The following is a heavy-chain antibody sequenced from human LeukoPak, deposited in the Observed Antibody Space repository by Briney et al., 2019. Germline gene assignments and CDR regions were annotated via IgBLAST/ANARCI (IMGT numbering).Heavy chain of an antibody. Sequence: HPGGSLRLSCAASGFTFSRYVMSWVRQAPGKGLEWVSAISGDGGSTYYGDSVKGRFTISRDNSRNTLYLQMISLRAEDTAVYYCAKGSYGDYDYWGPGTLVTVSS. D-gene: IGHD4-17*01. J-gene: IGHJ4*02. CDR3: AKGSYGDYDY. V-gene: IGHV3-23*01. CDR1: GFTFSRYV. CDR2: ISGDGGST.